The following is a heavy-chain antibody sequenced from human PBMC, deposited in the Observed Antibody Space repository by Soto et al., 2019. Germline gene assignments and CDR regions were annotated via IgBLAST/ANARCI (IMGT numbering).Heavy chain of an antibody. CDR2: IYYSGST. V-gene: IGHV4-30-4*01. Sequence: PSETLSLTCTVSGGSISSGDYYWSWIRQPPGKGLEWIGYIYYSGSTYYNPSLKSRVTISVDTSKNQFSLKLSSVTAADTAVYYCARDQWNYGSVCPPWVGYYYGIDFWGQGTTVTVS. J-gene: IGHJ6*02. CDR3: ARDQWNYGSVCPPWVGYYYGIDF. CDR1: GGSISSGDYY. D-gene: IGHD3-10*01.